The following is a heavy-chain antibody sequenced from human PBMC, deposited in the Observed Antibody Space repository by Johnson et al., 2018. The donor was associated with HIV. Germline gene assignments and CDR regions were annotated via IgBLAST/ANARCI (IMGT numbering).Heavy chain of an antibody. J-gene: IGHJ3*02. D-gene: IGHD1-26*01. CDR2: IYSGGST. CDR3: ARRSDDAFDI. CDR1: GFNVSGNY. V-gene: IGHV3-66*01. Sequence: VQLVESGGGLVQPGGSLRLSCVASGFNVSGNYMSWVRQAPGRGLEWVSVIYSGGSTYYADSVKGRFTISRDNSKNTLYLQMNSLRAGDTAVYYCARRSDDAFDIWGQGTMVTVSS.